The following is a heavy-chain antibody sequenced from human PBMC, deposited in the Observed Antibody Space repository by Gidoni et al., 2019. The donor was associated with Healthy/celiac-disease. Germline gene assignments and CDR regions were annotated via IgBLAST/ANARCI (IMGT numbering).Heavy chain of an antibody. D-gene: IGHD2-8*02. CDR3: ARLVVYAIRGFDY. Sequence: EVQLVPSGAEVKKPGESLKISCKGSGYSFTSYGIGWVRQMPGKGLECMGIIYPGDSDTRYSPSFQGQVTISADKSISTAYLQWSSLKASDTAMYYCARLVVYAIRGFDYWGQGTLVTVSS. J-gene: IGHJ4*02. CDR2: IYPGDSDT. CDR1: GYSFTSYG. V-gene: IGHV5-51*01.